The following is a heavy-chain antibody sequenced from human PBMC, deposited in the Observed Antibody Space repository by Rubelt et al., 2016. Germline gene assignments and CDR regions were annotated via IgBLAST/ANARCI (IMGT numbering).Heavy chain of an antibody. CDR1: GDSISSSDDY. J-gene: IGHJ6*02. Sequence: QLQLQESGPGLVKPSETLSLTCTVSGDSISSSDDYLAWIRQPPGKGLEWIGSTYHSGTTFYNPALKGRVTISVDTSKNKFSRKLNSVNAADTAVEYCARDKLPRYGMDVWGQGTTVTVSS. D-gene: IGHD5-24*01. V-gene: IGHV4-39*02. CDR2: TYHSGTT. CDR3: ARDKLPRYGMDV.